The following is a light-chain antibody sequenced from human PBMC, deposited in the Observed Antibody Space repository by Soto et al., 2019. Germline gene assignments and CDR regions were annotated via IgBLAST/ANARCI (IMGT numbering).Light chain of an antibody. Sequence: DFQMTQSPSSLSASVGDRVTITCRATQSISRSLNWYQQKPGKAPELLIYATSSLQSGVPSRFSGSGSGTDFTLTIRSLQPEDSATYYCQQSYSALVAYGQGTKVDIK. CDR1: QSISRS. CDR2: ATS. J-gene: IGKJ1*01. V-gene: IGKV1-39*01. CDR3: QQSYSALVA.